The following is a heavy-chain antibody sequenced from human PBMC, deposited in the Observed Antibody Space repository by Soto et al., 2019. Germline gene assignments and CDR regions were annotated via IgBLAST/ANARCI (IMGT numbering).Heavy chain of an antibody. V-gene: IGHV4-59*11. CDR1: GASIGAHY. CDR2: ISYTGIT. Sequence: QVLLQESGPGLVKPSETLSLTCNVSGASIGAHYWHWIRQPPGKGLEWIGYISYTGITQYNLSVSSRASISVDTSKNQLSLTLTSVTAADTAVYYCARDANGVYYFDPWGQGTRITVSS. D-gene: IGHD2-8*01. CDR3: ARDANGVYYFDP. J-gene: IGHJ5*02.